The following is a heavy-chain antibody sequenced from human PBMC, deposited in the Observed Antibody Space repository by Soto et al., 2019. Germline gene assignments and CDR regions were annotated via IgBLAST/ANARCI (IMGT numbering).Heavy chain of an antibody. Sequence: GGSLRLSCAASGFTFSSYAMSWVRQAPGKGLEWVSAISGSGGSTYSADSVKGRFTISRDNTKNTLYLKMSSLRAADTAVYYCARGLSAGKGSPPDFWGQGSLVTVSS. D-gene: IGHD6-13*01. CDR3: ARGLSAGKGSPPDF. J-gene: IGHJ4*02. V-gene: IGHV3-23*01. CDR1: GFTFSSYA. CDR2: ISGSGGST.